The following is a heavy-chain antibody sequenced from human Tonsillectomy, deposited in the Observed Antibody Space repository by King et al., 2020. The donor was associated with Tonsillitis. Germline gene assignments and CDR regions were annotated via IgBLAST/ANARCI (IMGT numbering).Heavy chain of an antibody. D-gene: IGHD4-23*01. CDR3: ARDYFGRNSAPDAFDI. J-gene: IGHJ3*02. Sequence: QLVQSGAEVKKPGSSVKVSCKASGGTFSSYAISWVRQAPGQGLEWMGRIIPILGIANYAQNFQGRVTITADKSTRTAYMELSSLRAEDTAVYYCARDYFGRNSAPDAFDIGGQGTMVTVSA. CDR1: GGTFSSYA. V-gene: IGHV1-69*04. CDR2: IIPILGIA.